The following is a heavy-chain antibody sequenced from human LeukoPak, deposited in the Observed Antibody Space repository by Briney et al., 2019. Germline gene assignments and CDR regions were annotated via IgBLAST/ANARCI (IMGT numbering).Heavy chain of an antibody. CDR1: GGSFSGYY. CDR2: INHSGST. V-gene: IGHV4-34*01. CDR3: ASSSGSDDAFDI. Sequence: SETLPLTCAVYGGSFSGYYWSWIRQPPGKGLEWIGEINHSGSTNYNPSLKSRVTISVDTSKNQFSLKLSSVTAADTAVYYCASSSGSDDAFDIWGQGTMVTVSS. J-gene: IGHJ3*02. D-gene: IGHD1-26*01.